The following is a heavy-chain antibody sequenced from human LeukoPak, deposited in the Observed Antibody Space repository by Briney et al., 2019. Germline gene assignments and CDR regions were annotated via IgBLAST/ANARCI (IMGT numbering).Heavy chain of an antibody. D-gene: IGHD3-3*01. CDR1: GFTFDDYG. CDR3: ARVRSGFYLDT. J-gene: IGHJ4*02. V-gene: IGHV3-23*01. Sequence: GGSLRLSCAASGFTFDDYGMSWVRQAPGKGLEWVSVISGDGGTTFYAPFLKGRFTISRDNSKNTVYLQMNSLRAEDTAIYSCARVRSGFYLDTWGQGTLVTVSS. CDR2: ISGDGGTT.